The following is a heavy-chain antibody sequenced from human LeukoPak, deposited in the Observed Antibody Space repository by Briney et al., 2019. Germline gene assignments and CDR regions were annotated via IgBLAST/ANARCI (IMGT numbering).Heavy chain of an antibody. CDR2: INHSGST. CDR1: GDSISSGGYY. D-gene: IGHD6-19*01. V-gene: IGHV4-39*07. Sequence: SETLSLTCTVSGDSISSGGYYWSWIRQPPGKGLEWIGEINHSGSTNYNPSLRSRVTISVDTSKNQFSLKLSSVTAADTAVYYCARVWGAVAGPDYWGQGTLVTVSS. CDR3: ARVWGAVAGPDY. J-gene: IGHJ4*02.